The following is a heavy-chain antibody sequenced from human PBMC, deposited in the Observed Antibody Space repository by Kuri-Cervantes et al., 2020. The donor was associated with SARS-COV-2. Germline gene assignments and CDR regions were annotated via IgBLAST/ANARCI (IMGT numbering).Heavy chain of an antibody. CDR3: ARSPYNYGYPEYYYHMDV. D-gene: IGHD5-18*01. J-gene: IGHJ6*03. CDR1: GGSISSSSYY. Sequence: SETLSLTCTVSGGSISSSSYYWGWIRQPPGKGLECIGYIYHTGNTYYNPSLKGRVAMSVDTAKNQFSLNLNSLTAADTAVYYRARSPYNYGYPEYYYHMDVWGKGTTVTVSS. V-gene: IGHV4-30-4*08. CDR2: IYHTGNT.